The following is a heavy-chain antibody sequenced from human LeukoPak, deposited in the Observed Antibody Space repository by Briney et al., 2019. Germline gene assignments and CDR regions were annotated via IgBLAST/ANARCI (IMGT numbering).Heavy chain of an antibody. J-gene: IGHJ3*02. Sequence: GGSLRLSCAASGFTVSSNYMSWVRQAPGKGLEWVSVIYSGGSTYYADSVKGRFTISRDNSKNTLYLQMNSLRAEDTAVYYCAKDGHYCSSTSCSDAFDIWGQGTMVTVSS. CDR2: IYSGGST. D-gene: IGHD2-2*01. CDR1: GFTVSSNY. V-gene: IGHV3-53*01. CDR3: AKDGHYCSSTSCSDAFDI.